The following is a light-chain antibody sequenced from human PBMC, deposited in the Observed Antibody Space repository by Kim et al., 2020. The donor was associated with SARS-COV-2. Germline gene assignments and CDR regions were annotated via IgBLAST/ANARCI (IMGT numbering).Light chain of an antibody. Sequence: RSVTGPCTGSNSSRRSNFTCYHQQPPKAAKPMIYDGNNRPSGVSNHCSASKNGNTASLTITRRQPEDDADYYCSSSTDGNTIDYVFGTGTKVTVL. J-gene: IGLJ1*01. CDR1: GSNSSRRSN. CDR2: DGN. V-gene: IGLV2-14*04. CDR3: SSSTDGNTIDYV.